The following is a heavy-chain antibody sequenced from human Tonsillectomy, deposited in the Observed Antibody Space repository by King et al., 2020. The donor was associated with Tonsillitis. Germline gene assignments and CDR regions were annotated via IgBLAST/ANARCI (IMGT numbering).Heavy chain of an antibody. CDR2: IKQDGSEK. J-gene: IGHJ4*02. CDR3: ARDLQPYYEFWSVLYCYGSGILLYDY. Sequence: VQLVESGGGLVQPGGSLRLSCAASGFTFSSYWMSWVRQAPGKGLEWVANIKQDGSEKYYVDSVKGRFTISRDNAKNSLYMQMNSLRAEDTAVYYCARDLQPYYEFWSVLYCYGSGILLYDYWGQGTLVTVSS. CDR1: GFTFSSYW. D-gene: IGHD3-10*01. V-gene: IGHV3-7*01.